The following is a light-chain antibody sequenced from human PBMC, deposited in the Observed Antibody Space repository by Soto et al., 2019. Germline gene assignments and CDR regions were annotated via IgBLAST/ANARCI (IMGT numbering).Light chain of an antibody. J-gene: IGLJ2*01. Sequence: QSALTQPASVSGSPGQSIAISCTGTSSDVGAYDYVSWYQQHPGKAPKLMIYDVNYRPSGVSNRFSGSKSGNTASLTISGLKAEDEADYYCSSYTSSSSVIFGGGTKVTVL. CDR3: SSYTSSSSVI. V-gene: IGLV2-14*01. CDR2: DVN. CDR1: SSDVGAYDY.